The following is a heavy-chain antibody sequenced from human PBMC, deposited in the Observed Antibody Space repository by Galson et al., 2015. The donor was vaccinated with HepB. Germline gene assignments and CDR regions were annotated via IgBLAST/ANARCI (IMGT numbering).Heavy chain of an antibody. V-gene: IGHV1-69-2*01. J-gene: IGHJ4*02. D-gene: IGHD2-2*01. Sequence: VKVSCKVSGYTFTDYYMHWVQQAPGKGLEWMGLVDPEDGETIYAEKFQGRVTITADTSTDTAYMELSSLRSEDTAVYYCATGLQEVVVPAAMGDYWGQGTLVTVSS. CDR2: VDPEDGET. CDR3: ATGLQEVVVPAAMGDY. CDR1: GYTFTDYY.